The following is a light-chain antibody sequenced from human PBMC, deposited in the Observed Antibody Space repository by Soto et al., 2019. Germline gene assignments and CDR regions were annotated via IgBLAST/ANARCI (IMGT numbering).Light chain of an antibody. J-gene: IGKJ1*01. V-gene: IGKV3-20*01. Sequence: EIALTQSPGTLSLSPGERATLSCRASQSVRSRYLAWYQQKPGQAPRLLIYGASSRATGIPDRFSGSGSGTDFTLTISRLEPEDFAVYYCQQYGSSPHTFGQGTKVDIK. CDR2: GAS. CDR1: QSVRSRY. CDR3: QQYGSSPHT.